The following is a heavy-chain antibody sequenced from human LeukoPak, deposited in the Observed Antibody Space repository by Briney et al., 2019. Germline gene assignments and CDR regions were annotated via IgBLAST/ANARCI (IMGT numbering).Heavy chain of an antibody. CDR1: GYTFTGYG. V-gene: IGHV1-18*01. CDR2: ISAYNGNA. CDR3: AREVVRVLEWLLPPYYYDGMDV. Sequence: ASVKVSCKPSGYTFTGYGISWGRQAPGQGRERMGWISAYNGNANYAQTLQGRVTMSTDTSTSTAYMELRSLRSDDTAVYYCAREVVRVLEWLLPPYYYDGMDVWGQGTTVTVSS. J-gene: IGHJ6*02. D-gene: IGHD3-3*01.